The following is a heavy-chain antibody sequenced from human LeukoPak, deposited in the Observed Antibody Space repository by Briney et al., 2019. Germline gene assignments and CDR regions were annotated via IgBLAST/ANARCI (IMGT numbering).Heavy chain of an antibody. J-gene: IGHJ4*02. CDR3: AKALGSIVVTASDY. D-gene: IGHD5-12*01. CDR2: ISGSGGAT. V-gene: IGHV3-23*01. CDR1: GFTFNNYA. Sequence: PGGSLRLSCAASGFTFNNYAMSWVRQAPGKGLEWVSAISGSGGATYFADSVKGRFTIARDNSKSTLYLQMHSLRAEVTAVYYCAKALGSIVVTASDYWGQGTLVTVSS.